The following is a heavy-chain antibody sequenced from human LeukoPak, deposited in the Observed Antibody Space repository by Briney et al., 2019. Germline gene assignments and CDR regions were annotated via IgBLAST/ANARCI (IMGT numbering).Heavy chain of an antibody. CDR1: GYTFTSYY. J-gene: IGHJ6*02. CDR2: INPSGGST. CDR3: ATDQYSSSWGWGMDV. D-gene: IGHD6-13*01. V-gene: IGHV1-46*01. Sequence: HGASVKVSRQASGYTFTSYYMHWVRQAPGQGLEWMGIINPSGGSTSYAQKFQGRVTMTRDTSTSTVYMELSSLRSEDTAVYYCATDQYSSSWGWGMDVWGQGTTVTVSS.